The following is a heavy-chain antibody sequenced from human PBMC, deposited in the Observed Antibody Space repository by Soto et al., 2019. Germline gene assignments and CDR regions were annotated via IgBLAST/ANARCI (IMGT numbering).Heavy chain of an antibody. J-gene: IGHJ4*02. CDR2: ISWNSGSI. CDR1: GFTFDDYA. Sequence: PGGSLRLSCAASGFTFDDYAMHWVRQAPGKGLEWVSGISWNSGSIGYADSVKGRFNISRDNAKNSLYLQMNSQRAEDTAFYYCAKDMAPVVVAATFQWGQGTLVTVSS. CDR3: AKDMAPVVVAATFQ. D-gene: IGHD2-15*01. V-gene: IGHV3-9*01.